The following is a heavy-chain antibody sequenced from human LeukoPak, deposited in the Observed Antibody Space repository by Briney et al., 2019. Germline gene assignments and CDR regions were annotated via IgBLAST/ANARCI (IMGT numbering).Heavy chain of an antibody. J-gene: IGHJ5*02. Sequence: SETLPLTCTVPGGSISSSSYYWGWIRQPPGKGLEWIGSIYYSGSTYYNPSLRSRVTISVDTSKNQFSLKLSSVTAADTAVYYCARVGWSRTKDWFDPWGQGTLVTASS. CDR2: IYYSGST. D-gene: IGHD1-7*01. CDR1: GGSISSSSYY. CDR3: ARVGWSRTKDWFDP. V-gene: IGHV4-39*01.